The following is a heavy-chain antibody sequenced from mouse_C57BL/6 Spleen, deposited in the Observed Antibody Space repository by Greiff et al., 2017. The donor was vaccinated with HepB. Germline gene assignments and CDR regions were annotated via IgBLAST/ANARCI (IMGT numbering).Heavy chain of an antibody. J-gene: IGHJ2*01. D-gene: IGHD1-1*01. CDR3: ARDTTVAGYFDY. CDR1: GYTFTSYG. Sequence: QVQLKQSGAELARPGASVKLSCKASGYTFTSYGISWVKQRTGQGLEWIGEIYPRSGNTYYNEKFKGKATLTADKSSSTAYMELRSLTSEDSAVYFCARDTTVAGYFDYWGQGTTLTVSS. CDR2: IYPRSGNT. V-gene: IGHV1-81*01.